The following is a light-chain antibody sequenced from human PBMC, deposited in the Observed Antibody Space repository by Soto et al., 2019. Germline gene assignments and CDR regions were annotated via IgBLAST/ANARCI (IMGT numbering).Light chain of an antibody. CDR2: AAS. V-gene: IGKV1-12*01. CDR3: QQANSFPLT. Sequence: DIQMTQSPSSVSAFVGDRVSITCRASQGINNWLAWYQQKAGKAPKLLIYAASSLQSGVPSRFSGSGSETDFTLTIRSLQPEDSATYFCQQANSFPLTFGGGTIIEIK. CDR1: QGINNW. J-gene: IGKJ4*01.